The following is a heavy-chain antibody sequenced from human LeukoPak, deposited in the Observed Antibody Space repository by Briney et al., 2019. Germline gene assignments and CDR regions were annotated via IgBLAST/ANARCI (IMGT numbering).Heavy chain of an antibody. Sequence: GGSLRLSCAASGFTFSSYAMSWVRQAPGKGLEWVSAISGSGGSTYYADTVKGRFTISRDNSKNTLYLQMNSLRAEDTAVYYCAKDQILTGYYNAKNYYYYYGMDVWGKGTTVTVSS. V-gene: IGHV3-23*01. CDR1: GFTFSSYA. D-gene: IGHD3-9*01. CDR2: ISGSGGST. J-gene: IGHJ6*04. CDR3: AKDQILTGYYNAKNYYYYYGMDV.